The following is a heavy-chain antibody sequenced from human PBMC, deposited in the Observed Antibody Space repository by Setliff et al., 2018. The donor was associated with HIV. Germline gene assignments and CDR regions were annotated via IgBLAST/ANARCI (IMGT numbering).Heavy chain of an antibody. CDR2: IDTSSGKP. J-gene: IGHJ4*01. V-gene: IGHV7-4-1*02. D-gene: IGHD1-26*01. CDR1: GYTFTHNA. Sequence: ASVKVSCKASGYTFTHNAINWVRQAPGQGLEWMGWIDTSSGKPVYDQAFTGRFVFSLDTSVSTAYLQINDLRAEDTAVYYCAKATWEVWGQGTPVTVSS. CDR3: AKATWEV.